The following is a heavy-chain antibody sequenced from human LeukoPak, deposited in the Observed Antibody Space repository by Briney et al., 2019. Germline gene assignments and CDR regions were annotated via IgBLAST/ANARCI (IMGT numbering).Heavy chain of an antibody. Sequence: GGSLRLSCAVSGFTFSSYSMNWVRQAPGKGLEWVAYINSGGTSIYYADSVKGRFTISRDNAKNSLYLQMNSLRAEDTAVYYCARDRKVATQDWGQGTLVTVSS. CDR1: GFTFSSYS. D-gene: IGHD5-12*01. V-gene: IGHV3-48*04. CDR3: ARDRKVATQD. CDR2: INSGGTSI. J-gene: IGHJ4*02.